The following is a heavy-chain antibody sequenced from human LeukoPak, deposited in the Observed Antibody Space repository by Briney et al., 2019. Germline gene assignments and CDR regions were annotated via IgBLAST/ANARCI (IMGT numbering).Heavy chain of an antibody. V-gene: IGHV4-39*07. Sequence: PSETLSLTCSVSGGSVSGTNYYWAWIRQPPEKGLEWIGTIYYSGSTYYNVSLKSRVTISVDTSKNQFSLKLSSVTAADTAVYYCARRRGGDYGMYYYYYMDVWGKGTTVTVSS. CDR2: IYYSGST. J-gene: IGHJ6*03. CDR1: GGSVSGTNYY. CDR3: ARRRGGDYGMYYYYYMDV. D-gene: IGHD4-17*01.